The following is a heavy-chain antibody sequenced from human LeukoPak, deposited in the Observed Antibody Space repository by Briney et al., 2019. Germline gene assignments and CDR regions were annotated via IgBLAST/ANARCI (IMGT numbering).Heavy chain of an antibody. D-gene: IGHD1-26*01. V-gene: IGHV3-7*01. CDR2: IKEDGSEK. CDR1: EFTFSTYW. J-gene: IGHJ4*02. CDR3: ARYSGSSTSFHY. Sequence: GGSLRLSCAASEFTFSTYWMSWVRQAPGKGLEWVANIKEDGSEKYYVDSVKGRFTISRDNAKNSLYLQMNSLRAEDTAVYYCARYSGSSTSFHYWGQGTLVTVSS.